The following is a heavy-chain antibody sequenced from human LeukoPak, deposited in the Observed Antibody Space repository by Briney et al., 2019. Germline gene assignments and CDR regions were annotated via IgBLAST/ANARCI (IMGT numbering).Heavy chain of an antibody. Sequence: GGSLRLSCVASGSALRNYIMTWVRQAPGKGLEWVSSMSIIGDSIYYADSVKGRFTISRDNSKSTLSLQMSSLRAEDTGVYYCAREGYTSDYAGAFDIWGQGSVVTVSS. D-gene: IGHD2-2*01. J-gene: IGHJ3*02. V-gene: IGHV3-23*01. CDR3: AREGYTSDYAGAFDI. CDR2: MSIIGDSI. CDR1: GSALRNYI.